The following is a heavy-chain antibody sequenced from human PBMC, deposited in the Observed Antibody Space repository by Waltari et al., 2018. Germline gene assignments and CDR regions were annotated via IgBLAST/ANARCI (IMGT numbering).Heavy chain of an antibody. CDR1: GGSISSSSYY. Sequence: QLQLQESGPGLVKPSETLSLTCTVSGGSISSSSYYWGWIRQPPGKGLEWVGSIYYSGRTYYNPSLKSRVTISVDTSKNQFSLKLSSVTAADTAVYYCARDMSAAGLLANFDYWGQGTLVTVSS. CDR2: IYYSGRT. CDR3: ARDMSAAGLLANFDY. J-gene: IGHJ4*02. V-gene: IGHV4-39*07. D-gene: IGHD6-13*01.